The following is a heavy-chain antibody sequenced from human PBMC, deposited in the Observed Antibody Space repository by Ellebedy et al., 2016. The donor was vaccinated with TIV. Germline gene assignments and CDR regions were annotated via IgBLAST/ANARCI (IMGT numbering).Heavy chain of an antibody. Sequence: GESLKISCAASGFAFSGYAMSWVRQAPGKGLEWVSAISGSGDSTAHADSVKGRFTISRDNSKNTLYLQMNSLRAEDTAVYYCAKKYYYGSGSYYDVLDYWGQGTLVTVSS. V-gene: IGHV3-23*01. CDR2: ISGSGDST. J-gene: IGHJ4*02. D-gene: IGHD3-10*01. CDR3: AKKYYYGSGSYYDVLDY. CDR1: GFAFSGYA.